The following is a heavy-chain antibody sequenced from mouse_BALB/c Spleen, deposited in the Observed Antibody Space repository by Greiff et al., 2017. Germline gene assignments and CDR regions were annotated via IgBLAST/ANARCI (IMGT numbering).Heavy chain of an antibody. Sequence: VKLMESGPGLVQPSQSLSITCTVSGFSLTSYGVHWVRQSPGKGLEWLGVIWSGGSTDYNAAFISRLSISKDNSKSQVFFKMNSLQANDTAIYYCARKGYYGSSAFAYWGQGTLVTVSA. CDR3: ARKGYYGSSAFAY. D-gene: IGHD1-1*01. CDR2: IWSGGST. J-gene: IGHJ3*01. V-gene: IGHV2-2*02. CDR1: GFSLTSYG.